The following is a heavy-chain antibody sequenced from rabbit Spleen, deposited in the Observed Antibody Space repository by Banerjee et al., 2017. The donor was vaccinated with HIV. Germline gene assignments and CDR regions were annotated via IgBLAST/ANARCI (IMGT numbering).Heavy chain of an antibody. V-gene: IGHV1S47*01. CDR2: IDIVFCST. CDR1: GFYFSDYG. CDR3: VRDQAGDANFSPYYLNL. J-gene: IGHJ4*01. Sequence: QQQLEESGGGLVKPGGTLTLTCKASGFYFSDYGVNWVRKAAGKGLEWIDYIDIVFCSTSYASWANGRCTISSHNAQNTLYLHMSSLTAADTATYFCVRDQAGDANFSPYYLNLWGQGTLVTVS. D-gene: IGHD4-1*01.